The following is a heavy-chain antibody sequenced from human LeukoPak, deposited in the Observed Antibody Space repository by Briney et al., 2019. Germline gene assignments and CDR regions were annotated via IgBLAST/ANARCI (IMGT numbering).Heavy chain of an antibody. Sequence: PGGSLRLSCAASGFTVSSNYMSWVRQAPGKGLEWGSVIYSGGSTYYADSVKGRFTISRDNSKNTLYLQVNSLRAEDTAVYYCARAPTAHYDSSGYPGGDFDYWGQGTLVTVSS. D-gene: IGHD3-22*01. J-gene: IGHJ4*02. CDR2: IYSGGST. CDR3: ARAPTAHYDSSGYPGGDFDY. V-gene: IGHV3-53*01. CDR1: GFTVSSNY.